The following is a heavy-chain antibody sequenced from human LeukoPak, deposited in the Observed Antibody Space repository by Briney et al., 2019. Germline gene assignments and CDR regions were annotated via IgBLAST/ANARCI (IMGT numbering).Heavy chain of an antibody. Sequence: GGSLRLSCAASGFTFSGYDMHWVRHATEKRLEWVSGITPAGDTYYPGSVEGRFTISRENAKNSLYLQMNSLRAEDTAVYYCARELLTSGFWYFDLWGRGTLVTVSS. CDR2: ITPAGDT. CDR3: ARELLTSGFWYFDL. V-gene: IGHV3-13*01. CDR1: GFTFSGYD. J-gene: IGHJ2*01. D-gene: IGHD3-22*01.